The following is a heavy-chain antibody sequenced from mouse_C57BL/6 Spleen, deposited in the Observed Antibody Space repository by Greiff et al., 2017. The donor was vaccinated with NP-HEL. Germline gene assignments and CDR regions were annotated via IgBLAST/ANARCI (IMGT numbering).Heavy chain of an antibody. CDR1: GYTFTSYW. V-gene: IGHV1-5*01. D-gene: IGHD4-1*02. Sequence: EVQLQQSGTVLARPGASVKMSCKTSGYTFTSYWMHWVKQRPGQGLEWIGAIYPGNSDTSYNQKFKGKAKLTAVTSASTAYMELSSLTNEDSAVYYCTINWEEYYAMDYWGQGTSVTVSS. CDR2: IYPGNSDT. J-gene: IGHJ4*01. CDR3: TINWEEYYAMDY.